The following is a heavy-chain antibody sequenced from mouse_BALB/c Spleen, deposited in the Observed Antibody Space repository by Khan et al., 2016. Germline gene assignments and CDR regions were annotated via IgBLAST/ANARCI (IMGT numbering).Heavy chain of an antibody. Sequence: VQLKQSGPEVEKPGASVKISCKASGYSFTDYNMNWVKQSNGKSLEWIGNIDPYFGSTSYNQKFKGKATLTVDKSSSTAYMQLKSLTSEDSSVXYCAREGGNYVWFAYWGQGTLVTVSA. CDR2: IDPYFGST. D-gene: IGHD2-1*01. V-gene: IGHV1-39*01. CDR3: AREGGNYVWFAY. J-gene: IGHJ3*01. CDR1: GYSFTDYN.